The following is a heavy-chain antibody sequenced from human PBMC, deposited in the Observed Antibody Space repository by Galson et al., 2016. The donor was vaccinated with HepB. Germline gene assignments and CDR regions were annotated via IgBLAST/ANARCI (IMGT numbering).Heavy chain of an antibody. CDR3: TTEHMLTCGGVSLGYWFDP. CDR2: IKSKTDGGTT. V-gene: IGHV3-15*01. Sequence: SLRLSCAASGFGFSNAWMSWVRQAPGKGLEWVGRIKSKTDGGTTDYAAPGKGRITISRDDSKNTLYLQMNSLKTEDTAVYYCTTEHMLTCGGVSLGYWFDPWGQGTLVTVSS. J-gene: IGHJ5*02. CDR1: GFGFSNAW. D-gene: IGHD3-16*01.